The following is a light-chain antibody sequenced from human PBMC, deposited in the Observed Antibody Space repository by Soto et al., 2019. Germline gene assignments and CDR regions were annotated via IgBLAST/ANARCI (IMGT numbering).Light chain of an antibody. J-gene: IGKJ2*01. CDR1: ESVSSY. CDR2: DAS. Sequence: EIVLTQSPATLSLSPGERATLSCRASESVSSYLAWYQQKPGQAPRLLIYDASNRATGIPARFSGSGSGTDFTLTISSLEPEDFAGYYCPQRSDLYTFGQGTKLEIK. CDR3: PQRSDLYT. V-gene: IGKV3-11*01.